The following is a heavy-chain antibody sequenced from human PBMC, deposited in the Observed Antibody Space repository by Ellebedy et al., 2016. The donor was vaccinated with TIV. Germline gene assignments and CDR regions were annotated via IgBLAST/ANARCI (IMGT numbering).Heavy chain of an antibody. CDR3: SRSIAVISTPSFDY. V-gene: IGHV3-21*01. CDR2: ISSSSSYV. J-gene: IGHJ4*02. CDR1: EFTFSSYS. Sequence: GESLKISCAASEFTFSSYSMNWVRQAPGKGLEWVSSISSSSSYVYYADSVKGRFTISRDNAKNSLYLQMSSLMAEDSAVYYCSRSIAVISTPSFDYWGQGTLVTVSS. D-gene: IGHD2-21*01.